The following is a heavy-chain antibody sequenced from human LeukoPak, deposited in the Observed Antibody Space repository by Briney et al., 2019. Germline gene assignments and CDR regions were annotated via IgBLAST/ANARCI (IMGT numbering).Heavy chain of an antibody. CDR3: ARVSGIWAYGSGSYLGAFDI. J-gene: IGHJ3*02. D-gene: IGHD3-10*01. CDR2: VYTSGST. V-gene: IGHV4-61*02. Sequence: SETLSLTCTVSGGSISSGRFYWSWIRQPAGKGLEWIGRVYTSGSTTYNPSLKSRVTISVDTSKNQFSLKLSSVTAADTAVYYCARVSGIWAYGSGSYLGAFDIWGQGTMVTVSS. CDR1: GGSISSGRFY.